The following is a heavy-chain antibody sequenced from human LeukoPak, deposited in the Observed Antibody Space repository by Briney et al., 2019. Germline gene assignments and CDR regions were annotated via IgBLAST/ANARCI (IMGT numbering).Heavy chain of an antibody. V-gene: IGHV1-69*13. D-gene: IGHD2-2*01. Sequence: GASVKVSCKASGGTFSSYAISWVRQAPGQGLEWMGGIIPIFGTANYAQKFQGRVTITADESTSTAYMELSSLRSEDTAVYYCASSRLPEDIVVVPAANDYYYYMDVWGKGTTVTVSS. CDR2: IIPIFGTA. CDR3: ASSRLPEDIVVVPAANDYYYYMDV. J-gene: IGHJ6*03. CDR1: GGTFSSYA.